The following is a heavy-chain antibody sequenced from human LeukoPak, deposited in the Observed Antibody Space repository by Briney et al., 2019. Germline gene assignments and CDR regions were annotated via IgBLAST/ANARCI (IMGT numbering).Heavy chain of an antibody. CDR1: GYTFSGYY. V-gene: IGHV1-2*02. D-gene: IGHD7-27*01. J-gene: IGHJ4*02. Sequence: ASVKVSCKSSGYTFSGYYILWVRQAPGQGLEWMGWINPNSGGTNYAQKFQGRVTMTRDTSINIAYMELSRLRSDDTAVYYCARTRLATGECYLYYWGQGTLVTVSS. CDR2: INPNSGGT. CDR3: ARTRLATGECYLYY.